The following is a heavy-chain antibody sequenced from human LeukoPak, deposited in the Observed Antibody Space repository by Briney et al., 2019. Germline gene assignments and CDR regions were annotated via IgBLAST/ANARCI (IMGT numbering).Heavy chain of an antibody. D-gene: IGHD2-8*01. J-gene: IGHJ4*02. CDR1: GYTFTSYA. Sequence: ASVSVSCKASGYTFTSYAMNWVRQAPGQGLEWMGWINTNTGNPTYAQGFTGRFVFSLDTSVSTAYLQISSLKAEDTAIYYCAKGGEGTGMRLDYWGQGTLVTVSS. CDR2: INTNTGNP. V-gene: IGHV7-4-1*02. CDR3: AKGGEGTGMRLDY.